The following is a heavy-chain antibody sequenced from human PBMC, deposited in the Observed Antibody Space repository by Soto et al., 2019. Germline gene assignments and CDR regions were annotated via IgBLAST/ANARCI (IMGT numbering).Heavy chain of an antibody. J-gene: IGHJ4*02. D-gene: IGHD3-22*01. CDR1: GGSISSGDYY. V-gene: IGHV4-30-4*01. CDR3: ARGQTEEYYYDSSGYNFDY. Sequence: TLSLTCTVSGGSISSGDYYWSWIRQPPGKGLEWIGYIYYSGSTYYNPSLKSRVTISVDTSKNQFSLKLSSVTAADTAVYYCARGQTEEYYYDSSGYNFDYWGQGTLVTVSS. CDR2: IYYSGST.